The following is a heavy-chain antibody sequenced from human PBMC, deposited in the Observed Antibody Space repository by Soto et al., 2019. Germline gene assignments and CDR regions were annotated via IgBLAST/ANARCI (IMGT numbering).Heavy chain of an antibody. CDR2: ISQRGSA. V-gene: IGHV4-4*02. D-gene: IGHD6-13*01. CDR3: ARYSAVSGTYYFDY. Sequence: QVHLQESGPGLVKPSGTLSLTCDVSGASISSVYWWSWVRQSPGKGLEWIGEISQRGSANYRPSLKSRVTMSPDTSKNQFSLRLTSVTAADTAVYYCARYSAVSGTYYFDYWGQGTLVTVSS. CDR1: GASISSVYW. J-gene: IGHJ4*02.